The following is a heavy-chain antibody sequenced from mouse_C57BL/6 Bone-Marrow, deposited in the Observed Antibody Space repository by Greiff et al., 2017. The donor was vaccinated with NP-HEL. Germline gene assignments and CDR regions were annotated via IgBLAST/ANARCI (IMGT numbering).Heavy chain of an antibody. V-gene: IGHV14-4*01. CDR2: IDPENGDT. J-gene: IGHJ3*01. CDR3: TPVNRFAY. CDR1: GFNIKDDY. Sequence: DVQLQESGAELVRPGASVKLSCTASGFNIKDDYMHWVKQRPEQGLEWIGWIDPENGDTEYASKFQGKATITADTSSNTAYLQLSSLTSEDTAVYYCTPVNRFAYWGQGTLVTVSA. D-gene: IGHD1-1*01.